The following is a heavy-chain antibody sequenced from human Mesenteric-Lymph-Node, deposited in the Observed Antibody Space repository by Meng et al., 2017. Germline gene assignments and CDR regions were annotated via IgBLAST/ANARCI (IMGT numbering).Heavy chain of an antibody. D-gene: IGHD6-13*01. CDR1: GGSFSGYY. CDR2: INHSGST. Sequence: QVQLQQWGAGLLKPSETLSLTCAVYGGSFSGYYWSSIRQPPGKGLEWIGEINHSGSTNYNPSLTSRVTISVDTSKNQFSLKLNSVTAADTAVYYCARGRAAGTWGQGTLVTVSS. V-gene: IGHV4-34*02. CDR3: ARGRAAGT. J-gene: IGHJ5*02.